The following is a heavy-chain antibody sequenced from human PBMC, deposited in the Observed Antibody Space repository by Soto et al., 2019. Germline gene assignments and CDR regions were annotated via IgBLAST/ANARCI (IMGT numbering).Heavy chain of an antibody. J-gene: IGHJ6*02. CDR2: IHYSGSI. D-gene: IGHD2-21*02. CDR3: AREDDGGDRDYYGLDV. CDR1: GGSISYEYYH. Sequence: QVQLQQSGPGLVKPSQTLSLTCTVSGGSISYEYYHWTWIRQSPGKGLEWIGYIHYSGSIIYNPSFKSRVTISVDTSKNQFSLQRSSVCAADTAVYCCAREDDGGDRDYYGLDVWGQGTTVTVSS. V-gene: IGHV4-30-4*08.